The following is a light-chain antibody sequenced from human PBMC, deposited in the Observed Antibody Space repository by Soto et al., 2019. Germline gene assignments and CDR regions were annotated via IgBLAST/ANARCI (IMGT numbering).Light chain of an antibody. V-gene: IGKV3-20*01. CDR3: QQYGSSPRT. J-gene: IGKJ1*01. CDR1: QSVSSN. Sequence: IVLTQSPGTLSLSPGEKATLSCRASQSVSSNLAWYQQKPGQAPRLLIYGASSRATGIPDRFSGSGSGTDFTLTISRLEPEDFAVYYCQQYGSSPRTFGQGTKVE. CDR2: GAS.